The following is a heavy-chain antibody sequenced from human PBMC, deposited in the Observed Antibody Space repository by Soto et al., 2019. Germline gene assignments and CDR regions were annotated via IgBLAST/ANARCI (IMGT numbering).Heavy chain of an antibody. Sequence: SETLSLTCTVSGGSMSSDDYYWSWIRQHPGKGLEWIGYIYYSGYTNYNPSLKSRVTISVDTSKNQFSLKLSSVTAADTAVYYCAREDYDSLDYWGQGTLVTVSS. CDR2: IYYSGYT. V-gene: IGHV4-61*08. CDR3: AREDYDSLDY. J-gene: IGHJ4*02. D-gene: IGHD3-9*01. CDR1: GGSMSSDDYY.